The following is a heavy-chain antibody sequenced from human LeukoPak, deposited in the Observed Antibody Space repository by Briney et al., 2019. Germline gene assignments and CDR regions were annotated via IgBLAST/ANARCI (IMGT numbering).Heavy chain of an antibody. D-gene: IGHD3-22*01. CDR3: VRDDDRPDNGLDY. CDR1: GFTFSSYS. J-gene: IGHJ4*02. V-gene: IGHV3-21*01. Sequence: GGSLRLSCAASGFTFSSYSMNWVRQAPGKGLEWVSFISSNSDYIYYADSVKGRFTISRDNAKNSLYLQMNSLRAEDTAVYYCVRDDDRPDNGLDYWGQGTLVTVSS. CDR2: ISSNSDYI.